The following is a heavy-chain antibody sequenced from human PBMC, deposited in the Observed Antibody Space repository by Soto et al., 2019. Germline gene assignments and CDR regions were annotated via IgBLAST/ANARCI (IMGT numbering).Heavy chain of an antibody. CDR1: GGSISSYY. D-gene: IGHD3-9*01. Sequence: QVQLQESGPGLVKPSETLSLTCTVSGGSISSYYWSWIRQPPGKGLEWIGYIYYSGSTNYNPSLKSRVTISVDTSKNQFSLKLSSVTAADTAVYYCARLRYFDWLAIQSPPHGYYYGMDVWGQGTTVTVSS. CDR2: IYYSGST. CDR3: ARLRYFDWLAIQSPPHGYYYGMDV. J-gene: IGHJ6*02. V-gene: IGHV4-59*01.